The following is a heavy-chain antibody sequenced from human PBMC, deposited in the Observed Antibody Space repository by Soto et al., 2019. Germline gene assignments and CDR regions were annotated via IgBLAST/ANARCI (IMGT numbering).Heavy chain of an antibody. V-gene: IGHV4-59*01. D-gene: IGHD5-12*01. CDR3: ARGDSFVYSGYEFVT. CDR1: GGSINNYY. J-gene: IGHJ4*02. Sequence: PSETLSLTCTVSGGSINNYYWTWIRQPPGKGLEWIGYIYYNGDTNYNPSLQSRVTMSVDTSKNQFSLKVRSVTAADTAVYYCARGDSFVYSGYEFVTRGQGTLVTVSS. CDR2: IYYNGDT.